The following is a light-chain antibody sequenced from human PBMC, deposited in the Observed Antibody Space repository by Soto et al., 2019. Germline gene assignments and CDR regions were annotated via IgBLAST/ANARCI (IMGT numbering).Light chain of an antibody. CDR2: KAS. V-gene: IGKV1-5*03. J-gene: IGKJ1*01. CDR3: QQYNSYWP. Sequence: DIQMTQSPSTLSASVGDRVTITCRASQSISSWLAWYQQKPGKAPKLLIYKASSLESGVPSRCRGSGSGTEFTLTISSLQPDDFATYYCQQYNSYWPFGQGTKVEIK. CDR1: QSISSW.